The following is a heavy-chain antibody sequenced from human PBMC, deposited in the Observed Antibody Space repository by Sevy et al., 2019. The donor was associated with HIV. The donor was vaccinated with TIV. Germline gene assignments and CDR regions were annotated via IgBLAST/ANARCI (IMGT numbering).Heavy chain of an antibody. CDR2: IYYSGST. CDR3: ASASSGWYPFDY. Sequence: SETLSLTCTVSGGSISSYYGSWIRQPPGKELEWIGYIYYSGSTNYNPSLKSRVTISVDTSKNQFSLKLSSVTAADTAVYYCASASSGWYPFDYWGQGTLVTVSS. D-gene: IGHD6-19*01. CDR1: GGSISSYY. J-gene: IGHJ4*02. V-gene: IGHV4-59*12.